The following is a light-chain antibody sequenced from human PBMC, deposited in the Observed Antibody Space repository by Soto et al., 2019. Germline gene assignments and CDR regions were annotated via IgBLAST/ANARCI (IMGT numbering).Light chain of an antibody. J-gene: IGLJ2*01. Sequence: QAVVSQAPSASGTPGQRVTISCSGSSSNIGSNYVYWYQQLPETAPKLLIYRTHQRPSGVPDRFSASKSDTSASLVISGLRSEDEAAYSCATWDDSLRGPVLFGGGTKVTVL. V-gene: IGLV1-47*01. CDR1: SSNIGSNY. CDR3: ATWDDSLRGPVL. CDR2: RTH.